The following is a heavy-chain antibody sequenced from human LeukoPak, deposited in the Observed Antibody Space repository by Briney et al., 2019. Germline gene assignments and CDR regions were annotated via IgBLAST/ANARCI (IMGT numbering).Heavy chain of an antibody. CDR1: GFTFVNYG. V-gene: IGHV3-30*18. CDR2: ISYNGNR. CDR3: AKDHSSGWPDCFDY. Sequence: GGSLRLSCAASGFTFVNYGFHWVRQAPVKALEWVAFISYNGNRKYGDSVKGRFTISRDNSKNTLYLQMNSLRAEDTAVYYCAKDHSSGWPDCFDYWGQGALVTVSS. D-gene: IGHD6-19*01. J-gene: IGHJ4*02.